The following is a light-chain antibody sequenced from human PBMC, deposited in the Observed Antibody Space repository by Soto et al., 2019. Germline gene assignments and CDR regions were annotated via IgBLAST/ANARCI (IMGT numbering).Light chain of an antibody. CDR3: KSSAGSNTYV. CDR2: EGV. CDR1: KNDMGVYNF. V-gene: IGLV2-8*01. Sequence: QTLLPKPPSSTGSPGQSVTISYTGTKNDMGVYNFVSWYQHHPGKAPRLIIYEGVQRPSGVSDRVSCSKSGNTASLAVSGLPAADEDDYCGKSSAGSNTYVFGSGTKVTVL. J-gene: IGLJ1*01.